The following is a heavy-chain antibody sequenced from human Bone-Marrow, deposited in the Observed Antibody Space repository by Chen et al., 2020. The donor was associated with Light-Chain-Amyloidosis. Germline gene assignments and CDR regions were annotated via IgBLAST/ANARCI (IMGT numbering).Heavy chain of an antibody. CDR3: AKVWYASGTYFEN. Sequence: DVRLVESGGGLVQPGGSLSLSCAASGFTFSSYSMNWVRQAPGKGLEWISYIGSNPNIIFYADSVKGRFTIYRDNAKNSLYLQMHSLRAEDTAVYYCAKVWYASGTYFENWGQGTLVTVSS. CDR1: GFTFSSYS. CDR2: IGSNPNII. V-gene: IGHV3-48*01. J-gene: IGHJ4*02. D-gene: IGHD1-26*01.